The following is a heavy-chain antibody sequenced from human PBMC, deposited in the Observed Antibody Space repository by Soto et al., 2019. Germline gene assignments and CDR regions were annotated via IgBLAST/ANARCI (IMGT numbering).Heavy chain of an antibody. J-gene: IGHJ4*02. CDR2: IRSKAYGGTT. CDR3: TRDRGAVAGNPFDY. Sequence: SLRLSCTASGFTFGDYAMSWFRQAPGKGLEWVGFIRSKAYGGTTEYAASVKGRFTISRDDSKSIAYLQMNSLKTEDTAVYYCTRDRGAVAGNPFDYWGQGTLVTVSS. CDR1: GFTFGDYA. D-gene: IGHD6-19*01. V-gene: IGHV3-49*03.